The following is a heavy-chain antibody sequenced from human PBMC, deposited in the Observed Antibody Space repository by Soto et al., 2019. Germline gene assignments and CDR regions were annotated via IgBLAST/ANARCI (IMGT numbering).Heavy chain of an antibody. J-gene: IGHJ4*02. CDR3: AHSRNLITEDAQVGDFDS. CDR1: GFSLTTDGEG. D-gene: IGHD3-10*01. Sequence: QITLKESGPTLVKPTQTLTLTCSFSGFSLTTDGEGVGWVRQTPGEALELLALIYWDDDERYSPSLKTRLTITKDTYKNQVVLIITNMAPMDSATYYCAHSRNLITEDAQVGDFDSWGQGTLVTVSS. V-gene: IGHV2-5*02. CDR2: IYWDDDE.